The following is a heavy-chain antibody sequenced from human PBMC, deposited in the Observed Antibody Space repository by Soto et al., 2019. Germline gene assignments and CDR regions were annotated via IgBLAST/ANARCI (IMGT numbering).Heavy chain of an antibody. CDR3: AKKRASITY. CDR1: GFTFSTYW. V-gene: IGHV3-7*01. CDR2: IKEDGNEK. Sequence: EVQLVESGGGLVQPGGSLTLSCAASGFTFSTYWMTWVRQAPGKGLEWVANIKEDGNEKNYVDSVKGRFTISRDNVRNSVYLQMNSLRAEDTAVYYCAKKRASITYRGQGTLVTVSS. D-gene: IGHD3-10*01. J-gene: IGHJ4*02.